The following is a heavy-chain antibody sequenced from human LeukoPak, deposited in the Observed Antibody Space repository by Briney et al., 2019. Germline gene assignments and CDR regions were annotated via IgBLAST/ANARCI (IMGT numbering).Heavy chain of an antibody. V-gene: IGHV1-18*01. J-gene: IGHJ4*02. D-gene: IGHD3-10*01. CDR3: ARPNYYYGSGSYSN. CDR2: ISAYNGNT. CDR1: GYTFTSYG. Sequence: ASVKVSCKASGYTFTSYGISWVRQAPGQGLEWMGWISAYNGNTNYAQKLQGRVTMTTDTSTSTAYMELRSLRSDDTAVYYCARPNYYYGSGSYSNWGQGTLVTVSS.